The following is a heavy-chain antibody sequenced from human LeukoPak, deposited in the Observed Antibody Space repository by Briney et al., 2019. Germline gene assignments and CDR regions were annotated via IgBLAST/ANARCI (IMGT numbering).Heavy chain of an antibody. Sequence: SVKVSCKASGGTFSSYAISWVRQAPGQGLEWMGRIIPILGIANYAQKFQGRVTITADKSTSTAYMELSSLRSEDTAVYYCAREAITMVRGVILRYYYGMDVWGQGTTVTVSS. V-gene: IGHV1-69*04. CDR2: IIPILGIA. J-gene: IGHJ6*02. CDR3: AREAITMVRGVILRYYYGMDV. CDR1: GGTFSSYA. D-gene: IGHD3-10*01.